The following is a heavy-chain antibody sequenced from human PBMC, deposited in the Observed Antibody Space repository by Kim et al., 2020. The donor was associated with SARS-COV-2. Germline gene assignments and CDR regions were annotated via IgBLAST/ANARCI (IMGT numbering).Heavy chain of an antibody. V-gene: IGHV3-23*03. CDR3: AKVDVRIPYYYYYYGMDV. CDR2: IYSGGSST. D-gene: IGHD2-21*01. Sequence: GGSLRLSCAASGFTFSSYAMSWVRQAPGKGLEWVSVIYSGGSSTYYADSVKGRFTISRDNSKNTLYLQMNSLRAEDTAVYYCAKVDVRIPYYYYYYGMDVWGQGTTVTVSS. CDR1: GFTFSSYA. J-gene: IGHJ6*02.